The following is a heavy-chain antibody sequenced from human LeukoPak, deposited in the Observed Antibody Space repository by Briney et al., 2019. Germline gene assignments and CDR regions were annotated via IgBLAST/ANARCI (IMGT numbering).Heavy chain of an antibody. CDR2: IYTSGST. CDR3: ARGDPIAVADY. V-gene: IGHV4-59*10. Sequence: PSETLSLTCAVYGGSFSGYYWSWIRQPAGKGLEWIGRIYTSGSTNYNPSLKSRVTMSVDTSKNQFSLKLSSVTAADTAVYYCARGDPIAVADYWGQGTLVTVSS. CDR1: GGSFSGYY. D-gene: IGHD6-19*01. J-gene: IGHJ4*02.